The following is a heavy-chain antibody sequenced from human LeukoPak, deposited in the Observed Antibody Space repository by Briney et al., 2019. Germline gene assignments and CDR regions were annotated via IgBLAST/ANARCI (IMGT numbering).Heavy chain of an antibody. Sequence: SETLSLTCTVSGGSISSYYWSWIRQPPGKGLEWIGYIYYSGSTNYNPSLKSRVTISVDTSKNQFSLKLSSVTAADTAVYYCARLQTVWGFGYYYGMDVWGQGTTVTVSS. CDR1: GGSISSYY. CDR2: IYYSGST. D-gene: IGHD7-27*01. V-gene: IGHV4-59*08. J-gene: IGHJ6*02. CDR3: ARLQTVWGFGYYYGMDV.